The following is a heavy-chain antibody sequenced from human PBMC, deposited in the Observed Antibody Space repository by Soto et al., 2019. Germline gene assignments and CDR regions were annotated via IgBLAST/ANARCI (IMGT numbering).Heavy chain of an antibody. CDR2: IYYSGTT. J-gene: IGHJ4*02. V-gene: IGHV4-39*01. CDR1: GGSISTSNYY. Sequence: QLHLQESGPGLVKPSETLSLSCSVSGGSISTSNYYWGWIRQPPGKGLEWIGSIYYSGTTYYNPYLKSRVTISVDTSKNQFSLKLTSMTAADTATYYCAGQEVSGRGDYFHYCGQGTLVTVYS. CDR3: AGQEVSGRGDYFHY.